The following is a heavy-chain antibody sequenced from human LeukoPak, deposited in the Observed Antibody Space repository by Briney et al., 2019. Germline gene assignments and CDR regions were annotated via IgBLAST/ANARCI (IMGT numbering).Heavy chain of an antibody. D-gene: IGHD6-13*01. CDR1: GFTFDDYA. CDR2: ISWDSGST. CDR3: AKDSGIAAAGYFDY. Sequence: GGSLRLSCAASGFTFDDYAMHWVRQAPGKGLEWVSLISWDSGSTYYADSVKGRFTISRDNSKNSLYLQMNSLRAEDTALYYCAKDSGIAAAGYFDYWGQGTLVTVSS. V-gene: IGHV3-43D*03. J-gene: IGHJ4*02.